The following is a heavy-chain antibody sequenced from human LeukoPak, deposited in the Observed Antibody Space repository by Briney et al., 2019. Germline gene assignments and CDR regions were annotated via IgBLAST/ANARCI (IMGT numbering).Heavy chain of an antibody. CDR2: IYPGDSDT. V-gene: IGHV5-51*01. J-gene: IGHJ3*02. Sequence: GESLKISCKGSGYSFTSYWIGWVRQMPGKGLEWMGIIYPGDSDTRYSPSFQGQVTISADKSISTAYLQWSSLKASDTAMYYCARRENYDILTGYRKDAFDIRGQGTMVTVSS. CDR3: ARRENYDILTGYRKDAFDI. CDR1: GYSFTSYW. D-gene: IGHD3-9*01.